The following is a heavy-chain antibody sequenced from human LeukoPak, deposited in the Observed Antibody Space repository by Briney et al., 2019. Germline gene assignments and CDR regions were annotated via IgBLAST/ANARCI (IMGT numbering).Heavy chain of an antibody. J-gene: IGHJ5*02. D-gene: IGHD6-13*01. CDR1: GGTFSSYA. CDR3: ARSRVGAAAGSWFDP. V-gene: IGHV1-69*13. CDR2: IIPIFGTA. Sequence: ASVKVSCKASGGTFSSYAISWVRQAPGQGLEWMGGIIPIFGTANYAQKFQGRVTITADESTSTAYMELSSLRSEDTAVYYCARSRVGAAAGSWFDPWGQGTLVTVSS.